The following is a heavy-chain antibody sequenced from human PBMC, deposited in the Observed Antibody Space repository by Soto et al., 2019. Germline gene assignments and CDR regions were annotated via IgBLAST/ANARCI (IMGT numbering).Heavy chain of an antibody. V-gene: IGHV3-9*01. CDR3: AKDVSLDSPAAAGNWPWYIDL. Sequence: GGSLRLSCAASGFTFDDYAMHWVRQAPGKGLEWVSGISWNSGSIGYADSVKGRFTISRDNAKNSLYLQMNRLRAEDTALYYCAKDVSLDSPAAAGNWPWYIDLWGRGTLVTVSS. J-gene: IGHJ2*01. CDR1: GFTFDDYA. CDR2: ISWNSGSI. D-gene: IGHD6-13*01.